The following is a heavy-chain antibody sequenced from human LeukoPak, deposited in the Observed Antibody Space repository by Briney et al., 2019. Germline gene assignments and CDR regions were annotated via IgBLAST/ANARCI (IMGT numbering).Heavy chain of an antibody. V-gene: IGHV5-51*01. CDR1: GYSFTSYW. Sequence: GESLKISCKGSGYSFTSYWIGWVRQMPGKGLEWMGIIYPGDSDTRYSPSFQGHVTISADKSISTAYLQWSSLKASDTAMYYCARSLGYCSGGSCYYFDYWGQGTLVTVSS. CDR2: IYPGDSDT. CDR3: ARSLGYCSGGSCYYFDY. D-gene: IGHD2-15*01. J-gene: IGHJ4*02.